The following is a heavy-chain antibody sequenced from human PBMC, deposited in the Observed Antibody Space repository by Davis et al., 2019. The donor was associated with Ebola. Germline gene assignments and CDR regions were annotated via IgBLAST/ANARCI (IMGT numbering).Heavy chain of an antibody. Sequence: GESLKISCAASGFTFSSYAMSWVRQAPGKGLEWVSAISGSGGSTYYADSVKGRFTISRDNSKNTLYLQMNSLRAEDTAVYYCAKDATTGYSYGFSYYYYYGMDVWGQGTTVTVS. CDR2: ISGSGGST. J-gene: IGHJ6*02. CDR1: GFTFSSYA. CDR3: AKDATTGYSYGFSYYYYYGMDV. V-gene: IGHV3-23*01. D-gene: IGHD5-18*01.